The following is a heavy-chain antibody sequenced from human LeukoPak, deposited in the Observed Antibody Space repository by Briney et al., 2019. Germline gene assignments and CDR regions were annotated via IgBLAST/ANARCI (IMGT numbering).Heavy chain of an antibody. V-gene: IGHV3-64D*06. CDR3: VRDMSGKYSFDY. Sequence: GGSLRLSCAASGFTLTWHVMHWVRQAPGKALEYVSFIHHNGEMTSYAESVRGRFTVSRDNSKNTLFLELSSLRTDDTAVYYCVRDMSGKYSFDYWGQGTLVIVST. CDR1: GFTLTWHV. CDR2: IHHNGEMT. D-gene: IGHD1-26*01. J-gene: IGHJ4*02.